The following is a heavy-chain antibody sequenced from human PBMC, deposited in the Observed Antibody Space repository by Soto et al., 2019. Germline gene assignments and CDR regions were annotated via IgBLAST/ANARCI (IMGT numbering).Heavy chain of an antibody. D-gene: IGHD3-3*01. V-gene: IGHV2-26*01. CDR1: GFSLSNARMG. J-gene: IGHJ5*02. CDR2: IFSNDEK. Sequence: QVTLKESGPVLVKPTETLTLTCTVSGFSLSNARMGVSWIRQPPGKALEWLAHIFSNDEKSYSTSLKSRLTISKYTSKSQVVLTMTNMDPVDTATYYCARINILLQYYDFWSGKSPTTENNWFDPWGQGTLVTVSS. CDR3: ARINILLQYYDFWSGKSPTTENNWFDP.